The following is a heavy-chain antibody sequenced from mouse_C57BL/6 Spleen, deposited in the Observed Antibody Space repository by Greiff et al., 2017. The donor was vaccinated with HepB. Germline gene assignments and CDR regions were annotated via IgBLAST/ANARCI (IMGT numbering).Heavy chain of an antibody. CDR1: GYTFTSYW. V-gene: IGHV1-7*01. CDR3: AYYYGSSQKGDY. J-gene: IGHJ2*01. CDR2: INPSSGYT. D-gene: IGHD1-1*01. Sequence: VQLQQSGAELAKPGASVQLSCKASGYTFTSYWMHWVKQRPGQGLEWIGYINPSSGYTKYNQKFKDKATLTADKSSSTADMQLSSLTYEDSAVYYGAYYYGSSQKGDYWGQGTTLTVSS.